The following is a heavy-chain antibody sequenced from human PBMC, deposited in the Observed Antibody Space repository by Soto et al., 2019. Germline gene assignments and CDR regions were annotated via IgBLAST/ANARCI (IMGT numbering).Heavy chain of an antibody. CDR3: TRRGNGGMDV. J-gene: IGHJ6*02. CDR2: VKNKADGHAT. D-gene: IGHD2-8*01. V-gene: IGHV3-73*01. Sequence: EVQLVESGGGLVQPGGSLKLSCAASGFTFRDSGMHWVRQASGKGLEWVGRVKNKADGHATAYAASVKGRFTISRDDSKNTAYLQMNSLKTEDTAVYYCTRRGNGGMDVWCQGATVTVSS. CDR1: GFTFRDSG.